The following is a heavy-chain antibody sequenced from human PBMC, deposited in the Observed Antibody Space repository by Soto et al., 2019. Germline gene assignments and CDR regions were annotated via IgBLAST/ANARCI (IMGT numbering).Heavy chain of an antibody. CDR2: IYYSGST. Sequence: SETLSLTCTVSGGSISSGGYYWSWIRQHPGKGLEWIGYIYYSGSTYYNPSLKSRVTISVDTSKNQFSLKLSSVTAADTAVYYCARGPPLSGSYYWFDPWGQGTLVTVSS. CDR1: GGSISSGGYY. D-gene: IGHD1-26*01. J-gene: IGHJ5*02. CDR3: ARGPPLSGSYYWFDP. V-gene: IGHV4-31*03.